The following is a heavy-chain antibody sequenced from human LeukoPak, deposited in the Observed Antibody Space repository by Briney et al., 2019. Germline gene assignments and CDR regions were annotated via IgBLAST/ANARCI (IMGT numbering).Heavy chain of an antibody. J-gene: IGHJ5*02. Sequence: GASVKVSCKASGGTFSSYAISWVRQAPGQGREWMGGIIPIFGTANYAQKFQGRVTITADESTSTAYMELSSLRSEDTAVYYCARWISGSYFWFDPWGQGTLVTVSS. D-gene: IGHD1-26*01. CDR3: ARWISGSYFWFDP. CDR1: GGTFSSYA. CDR2: IIPIFGTA. V-gene: IGHV1-69*13.